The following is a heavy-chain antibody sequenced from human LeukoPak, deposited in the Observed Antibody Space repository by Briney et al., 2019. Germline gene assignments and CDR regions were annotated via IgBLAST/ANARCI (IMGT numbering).Heavy chain of an antibody. CDR3: ARDQYTNSGNWFDP. J-gene: IGHJ5*02. Sequence: PGGSLRLSCAASGFTFDDYAMHWVRQAPGKGLEWVSGISWNSGSIGYADSVKGRFTISRDNAKNTLYLQMNSLRAEDTAVYFCARDQYTNSGNWFDPWGQGTLVTVSS. D-gene: IGHD7-27*01. CDR2: ISWNSGSI. CDR1: GFTFDDYA. V-gene: IGHV3-9*01.